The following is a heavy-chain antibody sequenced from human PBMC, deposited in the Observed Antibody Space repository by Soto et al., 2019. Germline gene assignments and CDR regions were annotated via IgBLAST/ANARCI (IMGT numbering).Heavy chain of an antibody. V-gene: IGHV4-34*01. CDR3: ARFRAGYSYFIRNEVSNSFDP. Sequence: SETLSLTCAVYGGSFSGYYWSWIRQPPGKGLEWIGEINHSGSTNYNPSLKSRVTISVDTSKNQFSLKLSSVTAADTAVYYCARFRAGYSYFIRNEVSNSFDPSGQVTLVT. D-gene: IGHD5-18*01. CDR1: GGSFSGYY. CDR2: INHSGST. J-gene: IGHJ5*02.